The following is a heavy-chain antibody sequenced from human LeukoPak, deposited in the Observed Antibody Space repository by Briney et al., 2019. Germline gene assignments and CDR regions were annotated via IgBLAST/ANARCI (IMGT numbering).Heavy chain of an antibody. D-gene: IGHD6-13*01. CDR2: IWYDGSNK. CDR1: GFTFSSYG. V-gene: IGHV3-33*06. J-gene: IGHJ5*02. Sequence: PGGSLRLSCAASGFTFSSYGMHWVRQAPGKGLEWVAVIWYDGSNKYYADFVKGRFTISRDNSKNTLYLQMNSLGAEDTAVYYCAKDIKAAASPTPGWFDPWGQGTLVTVSS. CDR3: AKDIKAAASPTPGWFDP.